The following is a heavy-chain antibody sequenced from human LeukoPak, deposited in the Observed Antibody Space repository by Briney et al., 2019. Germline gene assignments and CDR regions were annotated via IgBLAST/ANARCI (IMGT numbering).Heavy chain of an antibody. CDR2: ISWNSGVI. CDR3: AKAGRHGFDY. Sequence: GGSLRLSCAASGFTFSSYAMSWVRQAPGKGLEWVSGISWNSGVIGYADSVKGRVTISRDNAKNSLYLQMNSLRAEDMAFYYCAKAGRHGFDYWGQGTLVTVSS. J-gene: IGHJ4*02. V-gene: IGHV3-9*03. CDR1: GFTFSSYA.